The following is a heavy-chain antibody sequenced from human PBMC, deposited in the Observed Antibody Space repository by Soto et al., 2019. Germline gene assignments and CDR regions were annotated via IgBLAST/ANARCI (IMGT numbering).Heavy chain of an antibody. V-gene: IGHV1-3*01. CDR1: GNTVPNYA. J-gene: IGHJ5*02. CDR2: INGGSGNT. CDR3: ARAAMVIRWFDP. D-gene: IGHD5-18*01. Sequence: ASVKVSCKASGNTVPNYAIHWVRQAPGQRLEWMGWINGGSGNTSYAQKFQGRVTLTRDTSTSTVYMELSSLRSEDTAVYYCARAAMVIRWFDPWGQGTLVTVS.